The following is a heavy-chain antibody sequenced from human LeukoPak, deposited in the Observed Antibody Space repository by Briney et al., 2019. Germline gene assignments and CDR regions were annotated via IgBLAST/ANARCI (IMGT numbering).Heavy chain of an antibody. Sequence: SETLSLTCTVSGGSISSGSYYWSWIRQPAGKGLEWIGRIYTSGSTNYNPSLKSRVTISVDTSKNQFSLKLSSVTAADTAVYYCARLIGSSSYGLSGHFDYWGQGTLVTVSS. CDR2: IYTSGST. CDR3: ARLIGSSSYGLSGHFDY. D-gene: IGHD6-13*01. J-gene: IGHJ4*02. CDR1: GGSISSGSYY. V-gene: IGHV4-61*02.